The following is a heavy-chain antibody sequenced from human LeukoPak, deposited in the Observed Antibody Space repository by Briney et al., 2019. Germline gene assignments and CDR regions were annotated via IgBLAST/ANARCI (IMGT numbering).Heavy chain of an antibody. V-gene: IGHV4-39*01. J-gene: IGHJ4*02. Sequence: SETLSLTCTVSGGSISSSSYYWGWIRQPPGKGLEWIGSIYYSGSTYYNPSLKSRVTISVDTSKNQFSLKLSSVTAADTAVYYCARLIVGQWLFPYYFDYWGQGTLVTVSS. CDR1: GGSISSSSYY. CDR3: ARLIVGQWLFPYYFDY. CDR2: IYYSGST. D-gene: IGHD3-22*01.